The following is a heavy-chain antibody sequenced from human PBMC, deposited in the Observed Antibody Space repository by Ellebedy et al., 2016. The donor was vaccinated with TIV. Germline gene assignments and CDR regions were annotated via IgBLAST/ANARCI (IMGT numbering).Heavy chain of an antibody. CDR3: AKDRGYCSSTSCQKYYYYGMDV. Sequence: GESLKISCAASGFTFSSYWMSWVRQAPGKGLEWVANIKQDGSEKYYVDSVKGRFTISRDNAKNSLYLQMNSLRAEDTALYYCAKDRGYCSSTSCQKYYYYGMDVWGQGTTVTVSS. D-gene: IGHD2-2*01. J-gene: IGHJ6*02. CDR2: IKQDGSEK. V-gene: IGHV3-7*03. CDR1: GFTFSSYW.